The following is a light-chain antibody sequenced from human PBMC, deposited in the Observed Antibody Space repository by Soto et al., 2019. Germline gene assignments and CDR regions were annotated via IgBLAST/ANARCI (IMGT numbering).Light chain of an antibody. V-gene: IGKV3-11*01. Sequence: EIVLTQSQATLSLSPGERATFFCRASQSVSSNLAWYQHKPGQAPSLLIYDASNRTTGIPARFSGSGSGTDFTLTISGLEPEHFAVSYCQQRREWPPRATFGGGTKVEI. J-gene: IGKJ4*01. CDR2: DAS. CDR1: QSVSSN. CDR3: QQRREWPPRAT.